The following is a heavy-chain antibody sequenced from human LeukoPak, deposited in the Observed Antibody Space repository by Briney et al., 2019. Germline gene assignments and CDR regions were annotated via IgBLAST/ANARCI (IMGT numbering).Heavy chain of an antibody. CDR2: ISGSGGST. J-gene: IGHJ6*03. V-gene: IGHV3-23*01. CDR3: ARSPLYYDFWSGYYPPYYMDV. D-gene: IGHD3-3*01. Sequence: GGSLRLSCAASGFTFSSYAMAWVRPAPGKGLEWVSIISGSGGSTYYADSVKGRFTISRDNSKNTLYLQMNSLRAEDTAVYYCARSPLYYDFWSGYYPPYYMDVWGKGTTVTVSS. CDR1: GFTFSSYA.